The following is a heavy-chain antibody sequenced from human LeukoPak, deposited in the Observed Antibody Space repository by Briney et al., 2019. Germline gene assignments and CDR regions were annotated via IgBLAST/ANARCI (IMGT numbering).Heavy chain of an antibody. V-gene: IGHV3-7*01. D-gene: IGHD3-22*01. CDR1: GFTYSTYC. CDR3: ARGRFHHDSSGYSSFYY. J-gene: IGHJ4*02. CDR2: INQDGSEK. Sequence: GGSLRLSCAASGFTYSTYCMSWVRQAPGKGLEWVANINQDGSEKPYVDSVKGRFTISRDNAQHSLSLQMSSLRGEDTAVYYCARGRFHHDSSGYSSFYYWGQGTLVTVSS.